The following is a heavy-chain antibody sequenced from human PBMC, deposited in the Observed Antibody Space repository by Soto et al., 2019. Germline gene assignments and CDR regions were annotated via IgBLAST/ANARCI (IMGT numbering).Heavy chain of an antibody. J-gene: IGHJ6*02. CDR2: ISHDGSDK. CDR1: GFPFGGFG. D-gene: IGHD3-22*01. CDR3: ARRITMIVVPYYYYGMDV. V-gene: IGHV3-30*03. Sequence: PGGSLRLSCAASGFPFGGFGMHWLRQAPGKGLEWVAVISHDGSDKFYADSVKARFTISRDNSKNTLYLQMSGLRGEETAVYYCARRITMIVVPYYYYGMDVSGQGTTVTVSS.